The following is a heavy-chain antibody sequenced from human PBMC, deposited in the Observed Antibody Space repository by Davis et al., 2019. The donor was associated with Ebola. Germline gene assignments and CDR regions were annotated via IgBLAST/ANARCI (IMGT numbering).Heavy chain of an antibody. CDR3: ARDEYAYTYSYGWFDP. J-gene: IGHJ5*02. CDR1: GFTFSSYA. V-gene: IGHV3-64*01. D-gene: IGHD2-21*01. Sequence: GESLKISCAASGFTFSSYAMSWVRQAPGKGLEYVSGISNNGGRTNYATSVKDRFTISRDNSKNVVSLQMGSLGAEDTAVYYCARDEYAYTYSYGWFDPWGQGTLVTVSS. CDR2: ISNNGGRT.